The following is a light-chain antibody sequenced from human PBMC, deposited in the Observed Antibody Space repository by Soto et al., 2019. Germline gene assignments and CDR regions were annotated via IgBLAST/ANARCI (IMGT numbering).Light chain of an antibody. J-gene: IGLJ1*01. CDR1: SSDVGAYNY. CDR3: TSYAAPYCFFYF. CDR2: EVS. V-gene: IGLV2-8*01. Sequence: QSALTQPPSASGSPGQSVTISCTGTSSDVGAYNYVSWYQQLPGKAPKLIIYEVSKRPSGVPDRFSGSKSGNTASLTVSGPQVEEEAYYSSTSYAAPYCFFYFFGTGTKPTVL.